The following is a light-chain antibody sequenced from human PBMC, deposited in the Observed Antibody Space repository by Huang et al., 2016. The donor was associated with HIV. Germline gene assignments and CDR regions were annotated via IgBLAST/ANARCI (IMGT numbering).Light chain of an antibody. Sequence: QLTQSPSSLSMSVGDRVIITCQASQDIANSLAWYQHKPGRAPKRLISAASTLQSGGPSRFSGGAAGTYFTLIITNLQPDDFASYYCQQLHSYPITFGQGTRLDI. CDR3: QQLHSYPIT. V-gene: IGKV1-9*01. J-gene: IGKJ5*01. CDR1: QDIANS. CDR2: AAS.